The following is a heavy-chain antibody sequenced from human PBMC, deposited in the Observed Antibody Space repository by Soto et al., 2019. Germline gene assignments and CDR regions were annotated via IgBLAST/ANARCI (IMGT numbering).Heavy chain of an antibody. CDR3: ASSKLMVYAIPGYYGMDV. V-gene: IGHV1-18*01. J-gene: IGHJ6*02. CDR2: ISAYNGNT. D-gene: IGHD2-8*01. CDR1: GYTFTSYG. Sequence: GASVKVSCKASGYTFTSYGISWVRQAPGQGLEWMGWISAYNGNTNYAQKLQGRVTMTTDTSTSTAYMELRSLRSDDTAVYYCASSKLMVYAIPGYYGMDVWGQGTTVIVSS.